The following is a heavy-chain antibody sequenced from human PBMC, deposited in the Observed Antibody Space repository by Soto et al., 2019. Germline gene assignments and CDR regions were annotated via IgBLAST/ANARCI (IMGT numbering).Heavy chain of an antibody. CDR2: IYYSGST. D-gene: IGHD3-10*01. CDR3: ARHNYGSGSTYFDY. CDR1: GGSISSYY. J-gene: IGHJ4*02. Sequence: SETQSLTSTVSGGSISSYYWSWIRQPPGKGLEWIGYIYYSGSTNYNPSLKSRVTISVDTSKNQFSLKLNSMTAADTAVYYCARHNYGSGSTYFDYWGQGTLVTVSS. V-gene: IGHV4-59*08.